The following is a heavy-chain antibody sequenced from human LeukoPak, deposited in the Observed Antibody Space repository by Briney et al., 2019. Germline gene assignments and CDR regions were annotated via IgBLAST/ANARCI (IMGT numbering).Heavy chain of an antibody. D-gene: IGHD4-17*01. CDR2: IYTSGTT. CDR3: ARGATVTTGFDS. V-gene: IGHV4-4*07. CDR1: GGSISSYS. J-gene: IGHJ4*02. Sequence: KPSETLSLTCIVSGGSISSYSWTWIRQPAGEGLEWIGRIYTSGTTNYNPSLKSRVTMSVDTSKNQFSLKLSSVTAADTAVYYCARGATVTTGFDSWGQGTLVTVSS.